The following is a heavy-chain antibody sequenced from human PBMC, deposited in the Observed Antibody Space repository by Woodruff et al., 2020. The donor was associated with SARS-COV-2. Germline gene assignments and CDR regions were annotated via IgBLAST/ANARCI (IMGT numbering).Heavy chain of an antibody. Sequence: ANYAQKFQGRVTITADESTSTAYMELSSLRSEDTAVYYCASPPGGAQTATPRGGFDYWGQGTLVTVSS. J-gene: IGHJ4*02. CDR2: A. D-gene: IGHD2-15*01. V-gene: IGHV1-69*01. CDR3: ASPPGGAQTATPRGGFDY.